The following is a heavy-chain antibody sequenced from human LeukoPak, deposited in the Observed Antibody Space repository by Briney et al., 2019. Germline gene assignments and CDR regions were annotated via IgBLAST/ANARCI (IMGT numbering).Heavy chain of an antibody. CDR3: ARQSRGIAVAGLDY. D-gene: IGHD6-19*01. J-gene: IGHJ4*02. CDR2: IYYNGST. Sequence: PSETLSLTCIVSGDSISSYYWTWIRQPPGKGLEWIGYIYYNGSTNYNPSLKSRVTISVDTSKNQFSLKLNSVTAADTAVYYCARQSRGIAVAGLDYWGQGILVTVSS. CDR1: GDSISSYY. V-gene: IGHV4-59*08.